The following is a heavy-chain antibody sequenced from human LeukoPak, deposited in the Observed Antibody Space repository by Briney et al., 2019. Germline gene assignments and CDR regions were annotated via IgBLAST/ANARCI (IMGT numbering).Heavy chain of an antibody. Sequence: ASVKVSRKASGYTFTSYDINWVRQATGQGLEWMGWMNPNSGNTGYAQKFQGRVTMTRNTSISTAYMELSSLRSEDTAVYYCARDITTGEVAFDIWGQGTMVTVSS. V-gene: IGHV1-8*01. D-gene: IGHD7-27*01. J-gene: IGHJ3*02. CDR2: MNPNSGNT. CDR3: ARDITTGEVAFDI. CDR1: GYTFTSYD.